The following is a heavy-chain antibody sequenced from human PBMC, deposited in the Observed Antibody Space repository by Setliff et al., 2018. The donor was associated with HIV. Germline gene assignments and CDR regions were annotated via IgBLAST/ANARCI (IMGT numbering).Heavy chain of an antibody. J-gene: IGHJ4*02. CDR1: GGSISSYY. Sequence: ETLSLTCTVSGGSISSYYWSWIRQPAGKGLEWIGSIDHSGTTYYNPSLKSRVTISVDTSKNQFSLRLSSVTAADTAVYYCARVRQVSDYGDYDYFFDYWGQGTLVTVSS. CDR2: IDHSGTT. CDR3: ARVRQVSDYGDYDYFFDY. D-gene: IGHD4-17*01. V-gene: IGHV4-4*07.